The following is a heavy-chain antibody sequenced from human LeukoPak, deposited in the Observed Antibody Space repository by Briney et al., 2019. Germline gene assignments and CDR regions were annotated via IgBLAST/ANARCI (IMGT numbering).Heavy chain of an antibody. J-gene: IGHJ4*02. CDR3: ARGLRVAVAGTGIDY. CDR2: MNPNSGNT. Sequence: GASVKVSCKASGYTFTSYDVNWVRQATGQGLEWMGWMNPNSGNTGYAQRFQGRVTMTRNTSISTAYMELSSLRSEDTAVYYCARGLRVAVAGTGIDYWGQGTLVTVSS. D-gene: IGHD6-19*01. V-gene: IGHV1-8*01. CDR1: GYTFTSYD.